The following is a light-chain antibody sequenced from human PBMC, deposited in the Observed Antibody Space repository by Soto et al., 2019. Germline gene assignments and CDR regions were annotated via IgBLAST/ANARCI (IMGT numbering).Light chain of an antibody. CDR1: QDIDIW. Sequence: DIQMTQSPSTLSASMGDRVTITCRAGQDIDIWLAWYQQKPGKAPKFLISRASILESGVPSRFSGSGSGTEFTLTISSLQPDDFATYYCQQYNFYTWTFGQGTKVEIK. J-gene: IGKJ1*01. CDR3: QQYNFYTWT. CDR2: RAS. V-gene: IGKV1-5*03.